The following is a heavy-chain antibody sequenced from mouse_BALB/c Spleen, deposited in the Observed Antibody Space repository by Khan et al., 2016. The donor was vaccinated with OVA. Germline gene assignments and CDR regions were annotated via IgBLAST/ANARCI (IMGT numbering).Heavy chain of an antibody. D-gene: IGHD1-1*01. CDR2: ISHSGGT. Sequence: EVQLQESGPGLVKPSQSLSLTCTVTGYSITSGYAWNWIRQFPGNKLEWMGYISHSGGTSYNPSLKSRISITRDTSKNQFFLQLNSVTTEDTATYDCVRGNYYGYYFDYWGQGTTLTVSS. CDR3: VRGNYYGYYFDY. V-gene: IGHV3-2*02. CDR1: GYSITSGYA. J-gene: IGHJ2*01.